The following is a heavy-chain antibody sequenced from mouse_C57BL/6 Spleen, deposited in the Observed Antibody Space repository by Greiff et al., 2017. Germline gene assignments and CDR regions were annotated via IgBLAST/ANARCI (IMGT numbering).Heavy chain of an antibody. CDR1: GFNIKDYY. Sequence: EVKLMESGAELVRPGASVKLSCTASGFNIKDYYMHWVKQRPEQGLEWIGRIDPEDGDTEYAPKFQGKATMTADTSSNTAYLQLSSLTSEDTAVYYCTLLITTVVPYFDYWGQGTTLTVSS. D-gene: IGHD1-1*01. V-gene: IGHV14-1*01. CDR3: TLLITTVVPYFDY. J-gene: IGHJ2*01. CDR2: IDPEDGDT.